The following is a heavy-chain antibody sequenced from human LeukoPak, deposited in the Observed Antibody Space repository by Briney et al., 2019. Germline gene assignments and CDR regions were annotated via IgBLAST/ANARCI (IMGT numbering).Heavy chain of an antibody. Sequence: PSQTLSLTCTVSGGSISSGGYSWSWIRQHPGKGLEWIGYIYYSGSTYYNPSLKSRVTISVDTSKNQFSLKLSSVTAADTAVYYCARSDSGSYCHFDYWGQGTLVTVSS. CDR3: ARSDSGSYCHFDY. CDR1: GGSISSGGYS. J-gene: IGHJ4*02. CDR2: IYYSGST. V-gene: IGHV4-31*03. D-gene: IGHD1-26*01.